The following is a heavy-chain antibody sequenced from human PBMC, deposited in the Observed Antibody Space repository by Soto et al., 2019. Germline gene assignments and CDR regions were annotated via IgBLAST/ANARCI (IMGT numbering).Heavy chain of an antibody. CDR3: ARVQYYDSSGYPDY. V-gene: IGHV4-59*01. Sequence: ETLSLTCTVSGGSISSYYWSWIRQPPGKGLEWIGYIYYSGSANYNPSLKSRVTISVDTSKNQFSLKLSSVTAADTAVYYCARVQYYDSSGYPDYWGQGTLVTVSS. D-gene: IGHD3-22*01. CDR2: IYYSGSA. J-gene: IGHJ4*02. CDR1: GGSISSYY.